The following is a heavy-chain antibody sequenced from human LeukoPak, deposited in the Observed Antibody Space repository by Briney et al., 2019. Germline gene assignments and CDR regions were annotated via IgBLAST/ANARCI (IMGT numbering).Heavy chain of an antibody. Sequence: SETLSLTCAVSGGSFSDYPWSWIRQSPGEGLEWIGEINHSGATNYNPSFKSRVTISVDTSKNQFSLKLSSVTAADTAVYYCARRRRYNWNDGREDYFDYWGQGTLVTVSS. CDR3: ARRRRYNWNDGREDYFDY. D-gene: IGHD1-1*01. CDR1: GGSFSDYP. V-gene: IGHV4-34*01. J-gene: IGHJ4*02. CDR2: INHSGAT.